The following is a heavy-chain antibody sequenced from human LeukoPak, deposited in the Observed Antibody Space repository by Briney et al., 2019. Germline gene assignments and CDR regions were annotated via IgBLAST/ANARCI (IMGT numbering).Heavy chain of an antibody. J-gene: IGHJ4*02. CDR1: GYTFTSYT. CDR2: INAGNGNT. CDR3: AVLSDSYSGGWSGV. V-gene: IGHV1-3*01. D-gene: IGHD6-19*01. Sequence: ASVKDSCKASGYTFTSYTMHWVRQAPGQRLEWMGWINAGNGNTKYSQKFQGRVTIARDTSASTVYMDLSSLRSEDTAVYYCAVLSDSYSGGWSGVWGQGTLVTVSS.